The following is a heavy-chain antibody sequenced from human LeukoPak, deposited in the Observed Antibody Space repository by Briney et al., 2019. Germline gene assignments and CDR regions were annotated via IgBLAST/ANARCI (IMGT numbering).Heavy chain of an antibody. D-gene: IGHD4-17*01. CDR3: ARGYGNFDY. CDR1: GGSISSYY. Sequence: SETLSLTCTVSGGSISSYYWSWIRQPPGKGLEWIGYIYYNRSTNYNPSLKSRVTISVDTSKNQFSLKLSSVTAADTAVYYCARGYGNFDYWGQGTLVTVSS. J-gene: IGHJ4*02. CDR2: IYYNRST. V-gene: IGHV4-59*01.